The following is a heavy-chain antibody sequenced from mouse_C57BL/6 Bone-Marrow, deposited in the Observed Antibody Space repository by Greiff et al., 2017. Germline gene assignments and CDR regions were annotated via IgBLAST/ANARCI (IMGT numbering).Heavy chain of an antibody. CDR1: GYTFTNYW. D-gene: IGHD2-4*01. V-gene: IGHV1-64*01. CDR3: ARSYEYDDYTMDY. CDR2: MHPNGGSP. J-gene: IGHJ4*01. Sequence: QVQLQQPGAELVKPGASVKLSCKASGYTFTNYWMHWVKQRPGPGLEWIGMMHPNGGSPDYNETFKSEATLSVYKSSRTAYMELSSLTSEDSAVYYCARSYEYDDYTMDYWGQGTSVTVSS.